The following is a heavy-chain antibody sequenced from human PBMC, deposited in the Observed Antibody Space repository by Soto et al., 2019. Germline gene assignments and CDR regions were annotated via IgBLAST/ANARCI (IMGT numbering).Heavy chain of an antibody. D-gene: IGHD2-21*02. CDR3: AKSPWVTPVVGYFQH. V-gene: IGHV3-23*01. Sequence: PGGSLRLSCAASGFTFSSYAMSWVRQAPGKGLELVSAISVSGGITYYADSVKGRFTISRDNSKNTLYLQMNSLRAEDTAVYYCAKSPWVTPVVGYFQHWGQGTLVTVSS. CDR1: GFTFSSYA. J-gene: IGHJ1*01. CDR2: ISVSGGIT.